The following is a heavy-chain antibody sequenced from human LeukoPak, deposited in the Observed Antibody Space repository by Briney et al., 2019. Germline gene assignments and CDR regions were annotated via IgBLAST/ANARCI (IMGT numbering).Heavy chain of an antibody. V-gene: IGHV1-69*05. CDR3: ARAGWEGYCSGGSCYAFDY. CDR2: IIPIFGTA. CDR1: GGTFSSYA. J-gene: IGHJ4*02. Sequence: SVKVSCKASGGTFSSYAISWVRQAPGQGLEWMGGIIPIFGTANYAQKFQGRVTITTDESTSTAYMELSSLRSEDTAVYYCARAGWEGYCSGGSCYAFDYWGQGTLVTVSS. D-gene: IGHD2-15*01.